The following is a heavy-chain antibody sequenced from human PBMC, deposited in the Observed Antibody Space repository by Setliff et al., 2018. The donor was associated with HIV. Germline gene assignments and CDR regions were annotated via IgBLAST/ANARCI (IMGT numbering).Heavy chain of an antibody. CDR3: ARFWEPQGHDAFDI. Sequence: ASVKVSCKASGGTFSSYAISWVRQAPGQGLEWMGGIIPIFGTANYAQKFQGRVTITTDESTSTAYMELSSLRSEDTAVYYCARFWEPQGHDAFDIWGQGILVTVSS. D-gene: IGHD1-1*01. J-gene: IGHJ3*02. CDR1: GGTFSSYA. CDR2: IIPIFGTA. V-gene: IGHV1-69*05.